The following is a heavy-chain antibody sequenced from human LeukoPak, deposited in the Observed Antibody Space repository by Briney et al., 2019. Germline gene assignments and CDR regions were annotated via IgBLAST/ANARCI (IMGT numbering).Heavy chain of an antibody. CDR3: ANDDARGFGESSPYDY. CDR2: ISYDGINT. J-gene: IGHJ4*02. D-gene: IGHD3-10*01. V-gene: IGHV3-30*18. CDR1: GFAFRNYG. Sequence: GGSLRLSCVASGFAFRNYGMHWVRQAPGKGLEWVAVISYDGINTHYADSVKGRFTISKDNSKNTLYLQLNTLRPGDTAVYYCANDDARGFGESSPYDYWGQGTRVIVSS.